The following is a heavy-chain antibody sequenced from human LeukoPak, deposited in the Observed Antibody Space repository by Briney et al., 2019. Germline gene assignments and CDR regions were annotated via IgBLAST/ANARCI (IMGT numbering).Heavy chain of an antibody. CDR1: IVSISSGRYY. CDR2: IYTSGSA. J-gene: IGHJ5*02. V-gene: IGHV4-61*02. Sequence: SEALSLTCTVSIVSISSGRYYWSWIRQPAGKGLEWIGRIYTSGSAHYNPSLKSRVTISVDPSKNQVSLKVTSVTAADTAVYYCARSSIFGEDWFDPWGQGTLVSVSS. CDR3: ARSSIFGEDWFDP. D-gene: IGHD3-3*02.